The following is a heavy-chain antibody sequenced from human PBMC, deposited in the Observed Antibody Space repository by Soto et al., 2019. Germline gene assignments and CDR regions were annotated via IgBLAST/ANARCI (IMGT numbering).Heavy chain of an antibody. CDR1: GFTFGDYA. CDR3: TRAPAKYYDFWSGYHPYYYYGMDV. CDR2: IRSKAYGGTT. Sequence: GWSLRLSCTASGFTFGDYAMSWVRQAPGKXLEWVGFIRSKAYGGTTEYAASVKGRFTISRDDSKSIAYLQMNSLKTEDTAVYYCTRAPAKYYDFWSGYHPYYYYGMDVWGQGTTVTVSS. V-gene: IGHV3-49*04. D-gene: IGHD3-3*01. J-gene: IGHJ6*02.